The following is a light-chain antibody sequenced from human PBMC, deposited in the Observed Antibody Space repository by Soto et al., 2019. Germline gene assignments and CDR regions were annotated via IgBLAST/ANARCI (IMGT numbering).Light chain of an antibody. CDR2: DAS. CDR1: QSISRW. Sequence: DIRLTQCPASLSASVEDRVTITCRASQSISRWLAWYQQKPGKAPKLLIYDASSLQSGVPSRFSGSGSGTEFTLTVSSLQPGDSATYYCQHYKTLWAVGQGTKVDI. CDR3: QHYKTLWA. J-gene: IGKJ1*01. V-gene: IGKV1-5*01.